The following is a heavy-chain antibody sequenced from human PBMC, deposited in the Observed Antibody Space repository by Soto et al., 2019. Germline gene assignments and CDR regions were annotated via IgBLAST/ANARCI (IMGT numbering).Heavy chain of an antibody. CDR1: GGSFSGYY. J-gene: IGHJ4*01. CDR3: ARGVQGKTVVNLFDY. D-gene: IGHD1-1*01. V-gene: IGHV4-34*01. CDR2: INHSGTT. Sequence: PSETLSLTCAVYGGSFSGYYWTWIRQPPGKGLEWIGEINHSGTTNYNPSLKSRVTISVDTSKNQFSLKLTSVTAADTAVYYCARGVQGKTVVNLFDYWGHGTLVTVSS.